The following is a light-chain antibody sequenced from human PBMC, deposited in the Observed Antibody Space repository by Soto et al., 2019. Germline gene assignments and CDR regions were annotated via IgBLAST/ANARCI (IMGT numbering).Light chain of an antibody. J-gene: IGKJ1*01. CDR2: AAS. CDR3: LQHYNYPRT. V-gene: IGKV1-6*01. Sequence: AIQMTQSPSSLSASVGDRVTIACRASQGIRNDLVWYQQKPGKAPNLLIYAASSLQSGVPSRFSGSGSGTDFTLTISSLQPEDFATYYCLQHYNYPRTFSQGTKVEIK. CDR1: QGIRND.